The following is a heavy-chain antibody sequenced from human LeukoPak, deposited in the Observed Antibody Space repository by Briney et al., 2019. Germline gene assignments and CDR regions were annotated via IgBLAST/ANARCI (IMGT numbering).Heavy chain of an antibody. CDR1: GGSISSGDYY. J-gene: IGHJ4*02. CDR2: IYYSGST. CDR3: ARAGISSGWYAKFDY. D-gene: IGHD6-19*01. V-gene: IGHV4-30-4*01. Sequence: SETLSLTCTVSGGSISSGDYYWSWIRQPPGKGLEWIGYIYYSGSTYYNPSLKSRVTISVDTSKNQFSLKLSSVTAADTAVYYCARAGISSGWYAKFDYWGQGTLVTVSS.